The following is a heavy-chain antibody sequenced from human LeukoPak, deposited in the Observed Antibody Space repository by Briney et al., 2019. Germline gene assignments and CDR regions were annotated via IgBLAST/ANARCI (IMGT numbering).Heavy chain of an antibody. CDR1: GGSISSYY. CDR3: ARQRWDIVVVVAAYYFDY. Sequence: PSETLSLTCTVSGGSISSYYWSWIRKPPVKGLEWIWYIYYSGSTNYNPSLKSRVTISVDTSKNQFSLKLSSVTAADTAVYYCARQRWDIVVVVAAYYFDYWGQGTLVTVSS. D-gene: IGHD2-15*01. CDR2: IYYSGST. J-gene: IGHJ4*02. V-gene: IGHV4-59*08.